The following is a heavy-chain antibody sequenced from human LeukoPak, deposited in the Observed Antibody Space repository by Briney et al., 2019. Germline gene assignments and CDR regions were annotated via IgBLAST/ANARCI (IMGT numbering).Heavy chain of an antibody. D-gene: IGHD1-26*01. CDR3: AKDRREWELQLDY. V-gene: IGHV3-30*18. CDR2: ISYDGSNK. CDR1: GFTFSSYG. J-gene: IGHJ4*02. Sequence: GGSLRLSCAASGFTFSSYGMPWVRQAPGKGLEWVAVISYDGSNKYYADSVKGRFTISRDNSKNTLYLQMNSLRAEDTAVYYCAKDRREWELQLDYWGQGTLVTVSS.